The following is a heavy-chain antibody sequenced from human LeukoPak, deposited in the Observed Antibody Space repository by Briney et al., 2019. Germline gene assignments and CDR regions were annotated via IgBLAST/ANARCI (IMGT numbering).Heavy chain of an antibody. V-gene: IGHV1-69*04. D-gene: IGHD1-26*01. CDR1: GGTFSSYA. CDR2: IIPILGIA. Sequence: ASVKVSCKASGGTFSSYAISWVRQAPGQGLEWMGRIIPILGIANYAQKFQGRVTITADKSTSTAYMELSSLRSEDTAVYYCARGLVGARQNWFDPWGQGTLVTVS. J-gene: IGHJ5*02. CDR3: ARGLVGARQNWFDP.